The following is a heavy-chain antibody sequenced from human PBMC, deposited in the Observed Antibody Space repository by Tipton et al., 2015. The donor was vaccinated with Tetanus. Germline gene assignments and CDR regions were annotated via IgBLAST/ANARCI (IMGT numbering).Heavy chain of an antibody. V-gene: IGHV4-30-4*08. Sequence: TLSLTCTVSGASVRAGDYSWNWIRQPPGKGLEWIGYICYSGSTYYNPSLKGRVTVSLDTSKNQFSLRLTSVTDADTAVYYCVRDHARACGGDCYPGGFDIWGQGTMASVSS. CDR3: VRDHARACGGDCYPGGFDI. D-gene: IGHD2-21*02. CDR2: ICYSGST. CDR1: GASVRAGDYS. J-gene: IGHJ3*02.